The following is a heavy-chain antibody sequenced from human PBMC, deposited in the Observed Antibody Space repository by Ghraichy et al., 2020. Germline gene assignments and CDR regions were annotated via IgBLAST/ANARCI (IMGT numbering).Heavy chain of an antibody. D-gene: IGHD7-27*01. CDR3: ARGPTKWGYFDY. CDR1: GFTVSSNY. Sequence: GGSLRLSCAASGFTVSSNYMSWVRQAPGKGLEWVSVIYSGGSTYYADSVKGRFTISRDNSKNELYLQMNSLRAEDTAGYYWARGPTKWGYFDYWGQGTLVTVSS. J-gene: IGHJ4*02. V-gene: IGHV3-66*01. CDR2: IYSGGST.